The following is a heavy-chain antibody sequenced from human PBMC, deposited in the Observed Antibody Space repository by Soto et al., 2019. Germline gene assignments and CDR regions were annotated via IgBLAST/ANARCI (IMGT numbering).Heavy chain of an antibody. V-gene: IGHV1-69*06. CDR3: ARVAQGYCSSTSCYGMDV. Sequence: SVKVSCKASGGTFSSYAISWVRQAPGQGLEWMGGIIPIFGTANYAQKSQGRVTITADKSTSTAYMELSSLRSEDTAVYYCARVAQGYCSSTSCYGMDVWGQGTTVTVSS. J-gene: IGHJ6*02. D-gene: IGHD2-2*01. CDR2: IIPIFGTA. CDR1: GGTFSSYA.